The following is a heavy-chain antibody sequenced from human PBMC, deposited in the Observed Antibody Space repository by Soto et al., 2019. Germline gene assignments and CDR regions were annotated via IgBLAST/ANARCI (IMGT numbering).Heavy chain of an antibody. CDR3: ARHGFLNINSHESYYYGMDL. CDR1: VGSISISTYD. CDR2: IYYSGST. V-gene: IGHV4-39*01. Sequence: SLSLASPFSVGSISISTYDCGWIRQPPGKGLEWIGSIYYSGSTYYNPSLKSRVTISVDTPKNQFSLKLSSVTAADTAVYYCARHGFLNINSHESYYYGMDLWGQGTTVTVSS. J-gene: IGHJ6*02. D-gene: IGHD1-20*01.